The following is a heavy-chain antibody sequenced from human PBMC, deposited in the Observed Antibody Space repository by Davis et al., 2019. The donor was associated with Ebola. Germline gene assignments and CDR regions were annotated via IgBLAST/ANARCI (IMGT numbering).Heavy chain of an antibody. Sequence: GESLKISCAASGLTVSSNYMSWVRQAPGKGLEWVAHISYDGSNKYYADSVKGRFTISRDNAKNSLYLQMNGLRAEDTAVYYCVRDYGRGWSSFYYYMDVWGKGTTVTVSS. CDR3: VRDYGRGWSSFYYYMDV. J-gene: IGHJ6*03. CDR1: GLTVSSNY. D-gene: IGHD3-10*01. V-gene: IGHV3-30-3*01. CDR2: ISYDGSNK.